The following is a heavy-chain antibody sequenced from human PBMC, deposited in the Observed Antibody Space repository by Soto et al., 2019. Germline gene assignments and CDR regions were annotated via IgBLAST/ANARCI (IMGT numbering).Heavy chain of an antibody. Sequence: SLRLSCAASGFTFSSYSMNWVRQAPGKGLEWVSSISSSSSYIYYADSVKGRFTISRDNAKNSLYLQMNSLRAEDTAVYYCASSVDTAIDYWGQGTLVTVSS. CDR2: ISSSSSYI. D-gene: IGHD5-18*01. CDR1: GFTFSSYS. V-gene: IGHV3-21*01. J-gene: IGHJ4*02. CDR3: ASSVDTAIDY.